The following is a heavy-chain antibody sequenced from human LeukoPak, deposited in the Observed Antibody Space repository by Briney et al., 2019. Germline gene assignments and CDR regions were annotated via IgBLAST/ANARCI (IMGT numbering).Heavy chain of an antibody. CDR1: GFTFDDYA. D-gene: IGHD6-13*01. CDR2: ISRNSGSI. CDR3: AKSGYSNNWDDALDI. Sequence: GGSLRLSCAASGFTFDDYAMHWVRQAPGKGLEWVSGISRNSGSIGYADSAKGRFTISRDSSENTVHLQMNSLRAEDTAVYYCAKSGYSNNWDDALDIWGQGTMVTVSS. J-gene: IGHJ3*02. V-gene: IGHV3-9*01.